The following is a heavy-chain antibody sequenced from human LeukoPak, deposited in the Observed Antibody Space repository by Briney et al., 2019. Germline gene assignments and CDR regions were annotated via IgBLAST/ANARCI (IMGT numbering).Heavy chain of an antibody. D-gene: IGHD3-3*01. V-gene: IGHV3-53*01. Sequence: GGSLRLSCAASGFTVSSNYMSWVRQAPGKGLEWVSVIYSGGSTYYADSVKGRFTISRDNSKNTLYLQMNSLRAEDTAVYYCASQRGTRDFWSGYYQYWGQGTLVTVSS. J-gene: IGHJ4*02. CDR2: IYSGGST. CDR3: ASQRGTRDFWSGYYQY. CDR1: GFTVSSNY.